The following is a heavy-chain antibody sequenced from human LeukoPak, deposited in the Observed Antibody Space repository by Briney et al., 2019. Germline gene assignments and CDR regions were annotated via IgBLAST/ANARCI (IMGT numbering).Heavy chain of an antibody. J-gene: IGHJ4*02. CDR1: GFTFSSYA. D-gene: IGHD6-13*01. V-gene: IGHV3-23*01. Sequence: GGSLRLSCAASGFTFSSYAMSWVRQAPGKGLEWVSGISGSGGSAYYADSVKGRFTISRDNSKNTLFLQMNSLRAEDTAVYYCVKAAGYSSSWYGLWGQGTLVTVSS. CDR2: ISGSGGSA. CDR3: VKAAGYSSSWYGL.